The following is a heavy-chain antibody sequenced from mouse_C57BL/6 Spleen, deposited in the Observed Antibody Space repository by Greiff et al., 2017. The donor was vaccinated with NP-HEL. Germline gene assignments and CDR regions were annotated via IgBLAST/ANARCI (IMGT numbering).Heavy chain of an antibody. D-gene: IGHD2-2*01. CDR1: GYAFTNYL. CDR3: ARSRGVTDYFDY. J-gene: IGHJ2*01. Sequence: VKLQESGAELVRPGTSVKVSCKASGYAFTNYLIEWVKQRPGQGLEWIGVINPGSGGTNYNEKFKGKATLTADKSSSTAYMQLSSLTSEDSAVYFCARSRGVTDYFDYWGQGTTLTVSS. V-gene: IGHV1-54*01. CDR2: INPGSGGT.